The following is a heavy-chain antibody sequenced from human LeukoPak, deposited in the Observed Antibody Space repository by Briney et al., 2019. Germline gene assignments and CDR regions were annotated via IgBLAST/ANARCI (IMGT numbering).Heavy chain of an antibody. Sequence: PGRSPRLSCAASRFTSSSDWISCVRQAPGKGLEWVANIKQDVSEKYYVDSVKGRFTISRYNAKNSLYLKMNSLRAEDTAVYYCARSSTSQPGPHGHHYYYMDVWGKGTTVTVYS. V-gene: IGHV3-7*01. CDR2: IKQDVSEK. CDR3: ARSSTSQPGPHGHHYYYMDV. CDR1: RFTSSSDW. J-gene: IGHJ6*03. D-gene: IGHD2-2*01.